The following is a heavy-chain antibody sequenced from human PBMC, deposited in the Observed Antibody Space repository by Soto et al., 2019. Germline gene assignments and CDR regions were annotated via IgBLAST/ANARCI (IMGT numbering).Heavy chain of an antibody. V-gene: IGHV1-18*01. D-gene: IGHD3-22*01. CDR3: ARDRYDSSGYYLGADY. CDR2: ISGPNGNT. CDR1: GYTFTSYG. Sequence: QVQLVQSGAEVKKPGASVKVSCKASGYTFTSYGFSWVRQAPGQGLEWMGCISGPNGNTNYAQKLQGRVTMTTDTSTSTGYMELRSLRSDDTAVYYCARDRYDSSGYYLGADYWGQGTLVTASS. J-gene: IGHJ4*02.